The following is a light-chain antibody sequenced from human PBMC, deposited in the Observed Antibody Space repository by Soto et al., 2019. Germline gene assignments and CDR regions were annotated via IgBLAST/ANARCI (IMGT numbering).Light chain of an antibody. V-gene: IGLV3-1*01. Sequence: SYELTQPPSMSVSPGQTASITCSGDKLGDKYASWYQQKPGQSPVLVIYQDSKRPSGIPERFSGSNSGNTATLTISGTQAMDEADYYCQAWDSSTGVVFGGGTKLTVL. CDR2: QDS. CDR3: QAWDSSTGVV. CDR1: KLGDKY. J-gene: IGLJ2*01.